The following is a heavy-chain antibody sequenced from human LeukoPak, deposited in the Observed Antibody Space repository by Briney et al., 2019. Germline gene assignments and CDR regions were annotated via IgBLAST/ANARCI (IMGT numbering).Heavy chain of an antibody. V-gene: IGHV4-34*01. Sequence: PSETLSLTCTVSGGSISGYYWSWIRQPPGKGLEWIGEINHSGSTNYNPSLKSRVTISVDTSKNQFSLKLSSVTAADTAVYYCARDSYDYGGNSELWYFDLWGRGTLVTVSS. CDR2: INHSGST. CDR3: ARDSYDYGGNSELWYFDL. CDR1: GGSISGYY. D-gene: IGHD4-23*01. J-gene: IGHJ2*01.